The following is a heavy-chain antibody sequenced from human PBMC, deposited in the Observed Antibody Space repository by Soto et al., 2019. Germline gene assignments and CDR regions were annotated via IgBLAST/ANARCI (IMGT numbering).Heavy chain of an antibody. CDR2: INAGNGNT. V-gene: IGHV1-3*01. D-gene: IGHD3-22*01. Sequence: ASVKVSCKASGYTFTSYAMHWVRQAPGQRLEWMGWINAGNGNTKYSQKFQGRVTITRGTSASTAYMELSSLRSEDTAVYYCAVSAYYYDSSGYQGWFDPWGQGTLVTVSS. CDR3: AVSAYYYDSSGYQGWFDP. J-gene: IGHJ5*02. CDR1: GYTFTSYA.